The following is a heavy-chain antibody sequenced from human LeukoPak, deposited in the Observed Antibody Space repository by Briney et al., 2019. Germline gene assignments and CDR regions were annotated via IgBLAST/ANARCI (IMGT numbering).Heavy chain of an antibody. Sequence: ASVKVSCKASGYTFTNYTINWVRLAPGQGLEWMGWINTNTGNPTYAQGFTGRFVFSLDTSVSTAYLQISSLKAEDTAVYYCARAASPSAVALYYYYYYGMDVWGQGTTVTVSS. CDR1: GYTFTNYT. CDR3: ARAASPSAVALYYYYYYGMDV. CDR2: INTNTGNP. J-gene: IGHJ6*02. V-gene: IGHV7-4-1*02. D-gene: IGHD6-19*01.